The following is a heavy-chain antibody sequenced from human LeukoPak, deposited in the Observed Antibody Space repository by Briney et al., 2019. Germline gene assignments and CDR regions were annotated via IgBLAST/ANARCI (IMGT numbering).Heavy chain of an antibody. J-gene: IGHJ5*02. CDR3: ARADRLHGGSYLIGP. Sequence: ASVKVSCKTSGYSFTDYYMHWVRQAPGQGLEWMGWINPNSGGTSSAQKFQGGVTMTRDTSITTVYMEMSWLTSDDTAIYYCARADRLHGGSYLIGPWGQGTLVTVSS. CDR2: INPNSGGT. V-gene: IGHV1-2*02. CDR1: GYSFTDYY. D-gene: IGHD2-21*01.